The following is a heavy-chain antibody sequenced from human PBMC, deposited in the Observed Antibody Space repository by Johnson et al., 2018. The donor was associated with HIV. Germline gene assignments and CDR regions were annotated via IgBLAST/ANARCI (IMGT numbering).Heavy chain of an antibody. CDR2: ISSSGSTI. D-gene: IGHD6-13*01. V-gene: IGHV3-11*04. CDR3: AREGGVAAAGTDALEI. J-gene: IGHJ3*02. Sequence: QVQLVESGGGVVQPGRSLRLSCAASGFTFSDHYMSWVRQAPGKGLEWVSYISSSGSTIYYADSVKGRFTVSGDNAKNSLYLQMNSRRAEDTAVYYSAREGGVAAAGTDALEIMGQGQMVTVSA. CDR1: GFTFSDHY.